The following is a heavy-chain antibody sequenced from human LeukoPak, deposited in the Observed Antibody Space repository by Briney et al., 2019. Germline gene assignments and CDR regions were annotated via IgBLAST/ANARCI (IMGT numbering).Heavy chain of an antibody. J-gene: IGHJ3*02. CDR2: IYYSGST. D-gene: IGHD3-10*01. V-gene: IGHV4-59*08. Sequence: SETLSLTCTVSGGSISSYYWSWIRQPPGKGLEWIGYIYYSGSTNYNPSLKSRVTISVDTSKNQFSLKLSSVTAADTAVYYCARLQPLWFGDKSAFDIWVQGTMVTVS. CDR1: GGSISSYY. CDR3: ARLQPLWFGDKSAFDI.